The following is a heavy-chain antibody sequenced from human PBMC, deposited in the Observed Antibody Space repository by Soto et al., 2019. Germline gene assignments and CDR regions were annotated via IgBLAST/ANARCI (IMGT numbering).Heavy chain of an antibody. V-gene: IGHV3-23*01. Sequence: EVQLLESGGGLARPGGALRLCCTASGFTFSSYAMTWVRQAPGKGLAWVSGISGSGGTTHYTDAVKGRFTVSRDNSNNTVCLQMNSLRVEDTAVYYCARVPGIVLVPTKHPLGASFDLWGEGALVTVSS. CDR3: ARVPGIVLVPTKHPLGASFDL. CDR2: ISGSGGTT. J-gene: IGHJ5*02. CDR1: GFTFSSYA. D-gene: IGHD2-8*02.